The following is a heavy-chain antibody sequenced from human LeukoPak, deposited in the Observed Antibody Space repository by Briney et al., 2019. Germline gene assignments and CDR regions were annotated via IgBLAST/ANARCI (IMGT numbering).Heavy chain of an antibody. CDR3: ARDRGSSWYAGFDY. J-gene: IGHJ4*02. Sequence: SQTLSLTCTVSGGSISSGGYYWRWIRQHPGKGLEWIGYIYYSGSTYYNPSLKSRVTISVDTSKNQFSLKLSSVTAADTAVYYCARDRGSSWYAGFDYWAREPWSPSPQ. CDR2: IYYSGST. V-gene: IGHV4-31*03. D-gene: IGHD6-13*01. CDR1: GGSISSGGYY.